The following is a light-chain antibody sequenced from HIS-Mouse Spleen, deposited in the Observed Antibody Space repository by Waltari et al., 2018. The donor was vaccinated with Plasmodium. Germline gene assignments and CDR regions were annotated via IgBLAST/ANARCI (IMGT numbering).Light chain of an antibody. V-gene: IGLV3-10*01. Sequence: SYELTHPPSVSVSPGQTARHTCSGDAFPKKYAYWYQQKEGQAPVLVIYEDRKRPTGIPERFSGSSSGTMATLTISGAQVEDEADYYCYSTDSSGNHRVFGGGTKLTVL. CDR1: AFPKKY. CDR2: EDR. J-gene: IGLJ3*02. CDR3: YSTDSSGNHRV.